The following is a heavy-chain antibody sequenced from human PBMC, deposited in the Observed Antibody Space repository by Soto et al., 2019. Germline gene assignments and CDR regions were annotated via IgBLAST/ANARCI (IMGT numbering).Heavy chain of an antibody. V-gene: IGHV4-34*01. CDR1: GDSLRGQS. CDR2: LDQSGGT. Sequence: PSETLSLTCAVVGDSLRGQSWNWIRQSPGKGLEWIGELDQSGGTNYNPSLKSRAIISDDTSKNQFSLTLTSVTAADTAVYHCAREDSYGWSGESLDVWGQGTTVTSP. CDR3: AREDSYGWSGESLDV. J-gene: IGHJ6*02. D-gene: IGHD6-19*01.